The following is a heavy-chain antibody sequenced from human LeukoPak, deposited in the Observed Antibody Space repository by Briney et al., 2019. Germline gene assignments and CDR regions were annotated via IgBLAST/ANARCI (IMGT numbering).Heavy chain of an antibody. CDR2: ISGSGGST. V-gene: IGHV3-23*01. CDR3: TTDGTVDIVATMRGLFDY. D-gene: IGHD5-12*01. Sequence: GGSLRLSCAASGFTFSSYAMSWVRQAPGKGLEWVSAISGSGGSTYYADSVKGRFTISRDNSKNTLYLQMNSLRAEDTAVYYCTTDGTVDIVATMRGLFDYWGQGTLVTVSS. CDR1: GFTFSSYA. J-gene: IGHJ4*02.